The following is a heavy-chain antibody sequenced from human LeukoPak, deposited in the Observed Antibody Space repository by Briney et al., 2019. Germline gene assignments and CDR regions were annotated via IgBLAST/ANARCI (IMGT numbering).Heavy chain of an antibody. CDR2: ISSSGSTI. Sequence: GGTLRLSCAASGFTFSSYGMSWVRQAPGKGLEWVSYISSSGSTIYYADSVKGRFTISRDNAKNPLYLQMNSLRAEDTAVYYCARGVVTAIYDYWGQGTLVTVSS. CDR1: GFTFSSYG. V-gene: IGHV3-48*04. J-gene: IGHJ4*02. CDR3: ARGVVTAIYDY. D-gene: IGHD2-21*02.